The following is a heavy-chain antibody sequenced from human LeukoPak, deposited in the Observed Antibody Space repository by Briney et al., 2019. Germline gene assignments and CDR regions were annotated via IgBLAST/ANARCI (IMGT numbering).Heavy chain of an antibody. J-gene: IGHJ4*02. CDR1: NFTVSGNY. D-gene: IGHD3-16*01. V-gene: IGHV3-53*01. CDR2: MYTEDVT. CDR3: AKDFWGQYYFDY. Sequence: GGSLRLSCAASNFTVSGNYMTWVRQTPGMGLECVSVMYTEDVTYYADSVKGRFTISRDNSKNTLYLQMDSLRAEDTAVYYCAKDFWGQYYFDYWGQGTLVTVSS.